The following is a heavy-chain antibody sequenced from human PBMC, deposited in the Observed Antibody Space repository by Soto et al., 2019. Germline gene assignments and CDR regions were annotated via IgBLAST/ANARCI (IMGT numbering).Heavy chain of an antibody. D-gene: IGHD3-3*01. Sequence: WGYLRVSWAYSGFTFSISWMPLVGQAPGMGLDSLPSINGDGRARDYGHSLKGRFTISRDNAKNSLYLQMTGLRADDTAVYFCAREARPDVLRDLLIRQRAKIWGGHPSRGDGHFSYGMDVWGQGTTVTVSS. CDR3: AREARPDVLRDLLIRQRAKIWGGHPSRGDGHFSYGMDV. CDR2: INGDGRAR. CDR1: GFTFSISW. J-gene: IGHJ6*02. V-gene: IGHV3-7*03.